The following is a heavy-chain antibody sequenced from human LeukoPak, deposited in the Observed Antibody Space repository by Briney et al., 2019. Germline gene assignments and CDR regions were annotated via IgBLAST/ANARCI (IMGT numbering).Heavy chain of an antibody. CDR3: AKRGVVVRVILVGFHKEANYFDS. V-gene: IGHV3-23*01. D-gene: IGHD3-10*01. CDR1: GITLSNYG. CDR2: ISGGGGGT. Sequence: PGGSLRLSCAVSGITLSNYGMSWVRQAPGKELEWVAGISGGGGGTNYADSVKGRFTVSRDNPKTTLYLQMHSLGAEDTAVYFCAKRGVVVRVILVGFHKEANYFDSWGQGALVTVSS. J-gene: IGHJ4*02.